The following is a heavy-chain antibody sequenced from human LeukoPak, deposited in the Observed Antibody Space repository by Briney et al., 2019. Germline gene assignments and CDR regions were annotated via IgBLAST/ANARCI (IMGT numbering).Heavy chain of an antibody. CDR1: GGSINTYY. CDR2: IYYSGST. J-gene: IGHJ6*02. D-gene: IGHD6-13*01. Sequence: SETLSLTCTVSGGSINTYYWSWIRQPPGKGLEWIGYIYYSGSTNYNPSLKSRVTISVDTSKKQFSLKLRSVTAADTAVYYCARAYGEYSSSWYSSYYYAMDVWGQGTTVTVSS. CDR3: ARAYGEYSSSWYSSYYYAMDV. V-gene: IGHV4-59*01.